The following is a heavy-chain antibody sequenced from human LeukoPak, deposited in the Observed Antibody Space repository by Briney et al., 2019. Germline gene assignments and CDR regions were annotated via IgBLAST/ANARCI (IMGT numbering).Heavy chain of an antibody. D-gene: IGHD6-13*01. Sequence: ASVKVSCKASGYTFTSYDINWVRQATGQGLEWMGWMNPNSGNTGYAQKFQGRVTMTRNTSISTAYMELSSLRSEDTAVYYCARVRIAAAGEAGNWFDPWGQGTLVTVSS. V-gene: IGHV1-8*01. CDR3: ARVRIAAAGEAGNWFDP. J-gene: IGHJ5*02. CDR1: GYTFTSYD. CDR2: MNPNSGNT.